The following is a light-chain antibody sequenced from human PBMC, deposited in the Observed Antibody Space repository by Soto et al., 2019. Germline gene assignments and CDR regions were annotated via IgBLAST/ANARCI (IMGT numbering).Light chain of an antibody. V-gene: IGKV3-15*01. J-gene: IGKJ1*01. CDR2: GAS. CDR1: QSVSSN. CDR3: QQYNNWPQT. Sequence: EILITQSPATLSVSPGERATLSCRASQSVSSNLAWYQQTPGQAPRLLIYGASTRDTGIPARFSGSGSGTEFTLPISRLQSEDFEVYYCQQYNNWPQTFGQGTKVDIK.